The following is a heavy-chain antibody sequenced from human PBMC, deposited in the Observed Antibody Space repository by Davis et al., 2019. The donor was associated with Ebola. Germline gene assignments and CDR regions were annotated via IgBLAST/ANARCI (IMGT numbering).Heavy chain of an antibody. CDR3: ARVRGGNYYDSSGYLYYYYYYGMDV. V-gene: IGHV4-34*01. D-gene: IGHD3-22*01. CDR1: GGSFSGYY. CDR2: INHSGST. J-gene: IGHJ6*02. Sequence: SETLSLTCAVYGGSFSGYYWSWIRQPPGKGLEWIGEINHSGSTNYNPSLKSRVTISVDTSKNQFSLKLSSVTAADTAVYYCARVRGGNYYDSSGYLYYYYYYGMDVWDQGTTVTVSS.